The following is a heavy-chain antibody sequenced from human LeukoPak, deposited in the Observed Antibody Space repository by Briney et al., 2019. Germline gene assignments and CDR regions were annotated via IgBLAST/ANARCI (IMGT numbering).Heavy chain of an antibody. CDR1: GFTVSSNY. CDR3: AKESSGGWYFDY. Sequence: PGGSLRLSCAASGFTVSSNYMSWVRQAPGKGLEWVSVIYSGGSTYYADSVKGRFTTSRDNSKNSLYLQMNSLRAEDTAVYYCAKESSGGWYFDYWGQGTLVTVAS. J-gene: IGHJ4*02. V-gene: IGHV3-53*01. D-gene: IGHD6-19*01. CDR2: IYSGGST.